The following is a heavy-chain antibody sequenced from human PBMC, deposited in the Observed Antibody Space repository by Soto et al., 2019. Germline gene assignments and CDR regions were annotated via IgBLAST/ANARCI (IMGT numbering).Heavy chain of an antibody. Sequence: LRLSCAASGFTFSDYYMSWIRQAPGKGLEWVSYISGSSSYTNYADSVKGRFTISRDNAKNSLYLQMNSLRAEDTAVYYCARDSGIAARQGYYYGMDVWGQGTTVTVSS. V-gene: IGHV3-11*06. CDR2: ISGSSSYT. D-gene: IGHD6-6*01. CDR1: GFTFSDYY. J-gene: IGHJ6*02. CDR3: ARDSGIAARQGYYYGMDV.